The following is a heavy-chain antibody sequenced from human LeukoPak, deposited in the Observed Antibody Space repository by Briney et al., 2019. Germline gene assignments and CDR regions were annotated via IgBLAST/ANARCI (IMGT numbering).Heavy chain of an antibody. J-gene: IGHJ4*02. CDR1: GLTFSSHW. V-gene: IGHV4-59*04. Sequence: GSLRLSCAASGLTFSSHWMHWVRQPPGKGLEWIGCIYYNGSPYYNPSLKSRVTMSADTAKNQFSLKLNSVTGTDTAVYYCARRGPSDASTSYFFDYWGQGVLVTVSS. D-gene: IGHD2-21*01. CDR3: ARRGPSDASTSYFFDY. CDR2: IYYNGSP.